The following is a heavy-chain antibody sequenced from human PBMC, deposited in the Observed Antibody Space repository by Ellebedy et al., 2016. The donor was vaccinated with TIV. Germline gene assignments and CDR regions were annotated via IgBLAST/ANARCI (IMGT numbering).Heavy chain of an antibody. CDR3: ARAVWNYYDSSGSGY. V-gene: IGHV3-74*01. J-gene: IGHJ4*02. CDR1: GFTFSSYW. D-gene: IGHD3-22*01. CDR2: INSDGTSL. Sequence: GGSLRLXXAASGFTFSSYWMHWVRHVPGKGLVWVSSINSDGTSLSYADSVQGRFTISRDNAKNTVYLQMNSLGAEDTAVYYCARAVWNYYDSSGSGYWGQGTLVTVSS.